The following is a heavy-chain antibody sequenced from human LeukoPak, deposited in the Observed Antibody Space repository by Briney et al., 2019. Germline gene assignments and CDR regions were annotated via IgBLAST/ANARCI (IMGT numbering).Heavy chain of an antibody. CDR1: GGTFSIYA. Sequence: SVKVSCKASGGTFSIYAISWVRQAPGQGLEWMGGIIPIFGTANYAQKFQGRVTITADKSTSTAYMELSSLRSEDTAVYYCARSITMVRGVIANYYYYYMDVWGKGTTVTVSS. V-gene: IGHV1-69*06. D-gene: IGHD3-10*01. CDR2: IIPIFGTA. CDR3: ARSITMVRGVIANYYYYYMDV. J-gene: IGHJ6*03.